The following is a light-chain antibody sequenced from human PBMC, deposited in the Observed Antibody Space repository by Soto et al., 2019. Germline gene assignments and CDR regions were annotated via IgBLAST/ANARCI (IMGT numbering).Light chain of an antibody. CDR3: QQYVSSSWT. Sequence: EIVLTQSPGTLSLSPGERATLSCRASQSVSRSYLAWYQQKPGQAPRLLIYGASSRATGIPDRFSGSGSGTEFTLTISRREPEFFAVYYCQQYVSSSWTFGPLTKVEI. J-gene: IGKJ1*01. V-gene: IGKV3-20*01. CDR2: GAS. CDR1: QSVSRSY.